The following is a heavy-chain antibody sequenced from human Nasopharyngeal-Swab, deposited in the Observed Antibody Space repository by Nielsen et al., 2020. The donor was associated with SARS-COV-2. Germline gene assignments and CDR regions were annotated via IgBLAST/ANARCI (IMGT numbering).Heavy chain of an antibody. Sequence: GESLKISCAASGFTFSSYSMNWVRQAPGKGPEWVSSISSSSSYIYYADSVKGRFTISRDNAKNSLYLQMNSLRAEDTAVYYCARALGPYDFWSGYYTTYYYYYMDVWGKGTTVTVSS. CDR3: ARALGPYDFWSGYYTTYYYYYMDV. CDR2: ISSSSSYI. CDR1: GFTFSSYS. D-gene: IGHD3-3*01. V-gene: IGHV3-21*01. J-gene: IGHJ6*03.